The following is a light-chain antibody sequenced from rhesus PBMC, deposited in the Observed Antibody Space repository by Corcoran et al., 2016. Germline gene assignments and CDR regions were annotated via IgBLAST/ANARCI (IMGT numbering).Light chain of an antibody. CDR3: YSYASTGTFV. J-gene: IGLJ1*01. V-gene: IGLV2-13*03. Sequence: QAAPTQSPSVSGSPGQSVTISCTGTSGDIGSYNRVSWYQQHPAKAPKLMIFDVNKRPSGVSDRFSGSKSGNTASLTISDLQAEDEADYYCYSYASTGTFVFGIGTRLTVL. CDR2: DVN. CDR1: SGDIGSYNR.